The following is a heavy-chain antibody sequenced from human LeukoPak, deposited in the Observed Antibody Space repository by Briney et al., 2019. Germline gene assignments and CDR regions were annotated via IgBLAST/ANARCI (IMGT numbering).Heavy chain of an antibody. Sequence: GESLKISCMGSGYSFTSYWMGWVRQMPGKGLEWMGIIYPGDSDTRYSPSFQGKVPISADKSISTAYLQWSSLKASDTAMYYCARRYSSSWYEDYYYGMDVWGQGCTVTVSS. J-gene: IGHJ6*02. CDR1: GYSFTSYW. CDR2: IYPGDSDT. V-gene: IGHV5-51*01. CDR3: ARRYSSSWYEDYYYGMDV. D-gene: IGHD6-13*01.